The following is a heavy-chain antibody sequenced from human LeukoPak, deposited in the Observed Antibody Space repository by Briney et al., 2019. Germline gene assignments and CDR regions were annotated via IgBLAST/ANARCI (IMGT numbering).Heavy chain of an antibody. V-gene: IGHV4-39*01. Sequence: PSETLSLTCTVSGGSISSSSYYWGWIRQPPGKGLEWIGSIYYSGSTYYNPSLKSRVTISVDTSKNQFSLKLSSVTAADTAVYYCATHEDGGNSVGYFDYWGQGTLVTVSS. CDR1: GGSISSSSYY. CDR3: ATHEDGGNSVGYFDY. D-gene: IGHD4-23*01. J-gene: IGHJ4*02. CDR2: IYYSGST.